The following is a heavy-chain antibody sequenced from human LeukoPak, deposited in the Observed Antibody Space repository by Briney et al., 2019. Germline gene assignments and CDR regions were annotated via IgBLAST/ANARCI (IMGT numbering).Heavy chain of an antibody. Sequence: GGSLRLSCAASGFTFSSYGMHWVRQAPGKGLEWVAVISYDGSNKYYADSVKGRFTISRDNSKNTLYLQMNGLRAEDTAVYYCAKGPPFYDWGQGTLVTVSS. J-gene: IGHJ4*02. CDR1: GFTFSSYG. CDR3: AKGPPFYD. D-gene: IGHD5/OR15-5a*01. V-gene: IGHV3-30*18. CDR2: ISYDGSNK.